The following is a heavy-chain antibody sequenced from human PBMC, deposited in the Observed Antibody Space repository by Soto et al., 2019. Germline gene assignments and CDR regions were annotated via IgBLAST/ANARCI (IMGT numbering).Heavy chain of an antibody. V-gene: IGHV3-66*01. D-gene: IGHD2-8*01. Sequence: GGSLRLSCAASGFTVSNTYMSWVRQGPGKGLEWVSIIYGGGSAYYADSVKDRFTISRDNSGNTLYLQMDSLRAEDTGIYYCAREGPDCTTSPYYQRGFDYWGQGTLVTVSS. CDR3: AREGPDCTTSPYYQRGFDY. J-gene: IGHJ4*02. CDR2: IYGGGSA. CDR1: GFTVSNTY.